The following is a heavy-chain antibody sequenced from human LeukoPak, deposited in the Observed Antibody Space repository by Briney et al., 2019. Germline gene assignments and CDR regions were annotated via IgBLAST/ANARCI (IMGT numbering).Heavy chain of an antibody. CDR2: IYYSGST. J-gene: IGHJ4*02. D-gene: IGHD5-18*01. Sequence: PSETLSLTCTVSGYSISSGYYWGWIRQPPGKGLEWIGYIYYSGSTNYNPSLKSRVTISVDTSKNQFSLKLSSVTAADTAVYYCAREKHSYGPFDYWGQGTLVTVSS. V-gene: IGHV4-61*01. CDR1: GYSISSGYY. CDR3: AREKHSYGPFDY.